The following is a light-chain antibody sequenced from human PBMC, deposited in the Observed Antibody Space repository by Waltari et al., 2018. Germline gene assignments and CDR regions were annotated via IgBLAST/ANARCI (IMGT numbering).Light chain of an antibody. Sequence: SSELTQDPAVSVALGPTVRITCQGDSLSSYYASWYQQKPGQAPVLVIYGKNNRPSGIQDRFSGSSSGNTASLTITGAQAEDEADYYCNSRDSSGNHVVFGGGTKLTVL. CDR2: GKN. V-gene: IGLV3-19*01. J-gene: IGLJ2*01. CDR1: SLSSYY. CDR3: NSRDSSGNHVV.